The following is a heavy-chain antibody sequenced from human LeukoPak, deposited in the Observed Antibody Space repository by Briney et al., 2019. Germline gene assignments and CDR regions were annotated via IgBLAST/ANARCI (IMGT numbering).Heavy chain of an antibody. D-gene: IGHD3-22*01. J-gene: IGHJ4*02. CDR3: ASSHDSSGND. CDR1: GFTFSSYG. Sequence: GRSLRLSCAASGFTFSSYGMHWVRQAPGKGLEWVANIKYDGSLKFYGGSVKGRFTISRDNTKNSLYLEMNSLRVDDTALYFCASSHDSSGNDWGQGTMVTVSS. V-gene: IGHV3-7*01. CDR2: IKYDGSLK.